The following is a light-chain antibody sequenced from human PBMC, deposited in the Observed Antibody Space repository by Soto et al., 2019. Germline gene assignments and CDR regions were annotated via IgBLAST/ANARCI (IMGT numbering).Light chain of an antibody. J-gene: IGKJ1*01. CDR3: QQVDSYPRT. Sequence: DIQMTQSPSTLSASVGDRVTITCRASQSISSWLAWYQQKPGKAPKLLIYKASTLKSGVPSRFSGSGSGTDFTLTISSLHPEDVATYYCQQVDSYPRTFGQGTKVDIK. V-gene: IGKV1-5*03. CDR2: KAS. CDR1: QSISSW.